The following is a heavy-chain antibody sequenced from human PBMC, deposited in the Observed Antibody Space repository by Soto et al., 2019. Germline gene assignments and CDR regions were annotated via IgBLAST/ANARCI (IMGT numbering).Heavy chain of an antibody. CDR2: IYHGGTT. CDR3: AVVVVMGVAGSTFAF. CDR1: GYIISRVSY. J-gene: IGHJ4*02. V-gene: IGHV4-38-2*02. Sequence: WEKLSLTCTVSGYIISRVSYWALIRQPPGKGPEWIASIYHGGTTFYNPSLKSRITISVDTSNNQFSLKLTSVTAADTAVYYCAVVVVMGVAGSTFAFWCKGTL. D-gene: IGHD6-19*01.